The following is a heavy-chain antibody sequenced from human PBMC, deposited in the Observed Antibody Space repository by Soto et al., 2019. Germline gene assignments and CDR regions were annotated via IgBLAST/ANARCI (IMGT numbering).Heavy chain of an antibody. CDR1: GYSFTSYW. V-gene: IGHV5-51*01. J-gene: IGHJ6*02. CDR2: IYPGDSDT. CDR3: ARHKQGRTGTTNYGMDV. Sequence: PGESLKISCKGSGYSFTSYWIGWVRQMPGKGLEWMGIIYPGDSDTRYSPSFQGQVTISADKSISTAYLQWSSLKASDTAMYYCARHKQGRTGTTNYGMDVWGRGTTVTVSS. D-gene: IGHD1-7*01.